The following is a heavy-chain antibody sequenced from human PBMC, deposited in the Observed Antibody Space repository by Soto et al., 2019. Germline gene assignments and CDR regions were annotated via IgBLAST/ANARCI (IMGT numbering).Heavy chain of an antibody. CDR3: ARDWGSSSWYLAISGTYYYYGMDV. CDR1: GFTFSSYW. D-gene: IGHD6-13*01. J-gene: IGHJ6*02. CDR2: INSDGSST. V-gene: IGHV3-74*01. Sequence: GGSLRLSCAASGFTFSSYWMHWVRQAPGKGLVWVSRINSDGSSTSYADSVKGRFTISRDNAKNTLYLQMNSLRAEDTAVYYCARDWGSSSWYLAISGTYYYYGMDVWGQGTTVTVSS.